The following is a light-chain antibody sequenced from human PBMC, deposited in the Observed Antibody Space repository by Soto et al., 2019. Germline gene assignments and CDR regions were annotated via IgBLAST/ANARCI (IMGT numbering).Light chain of an antibody. CDR3: QQYNIWIT. V-gene: IGKV3-15*01. CDR2: NAS. Sequence: EIVMTQSPAILSVSPGERATLSCRASQSVGSNLAWYQQNPGQAPRLLIYNASTRHIGIPARFSGSGSGTEFTLTISSLQSEDVAIYYCQQYNIWITFGQGTRLEIK. CDR1: QSVGSN. J-gene: IGKJ5*01.